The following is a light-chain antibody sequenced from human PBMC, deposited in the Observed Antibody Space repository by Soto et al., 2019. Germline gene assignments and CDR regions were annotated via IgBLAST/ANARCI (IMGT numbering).Light chain of an antibody. V-gene: IGKV1-5*03. CDR2: KAS. CDR3: QQYNSYSPLT. J-gene: IGKJ4*01. Sequence: DIQMTQSPSTLSASVRDRVTINCRASQTISSWLAWFQQRPGRAPKFLIYKASSLKHGVPLRFSGSGSGTQFTLTNSSLQPDDFATYYCQQYNSYSPLTFGGGTKVDIK. CDR1: QTISSW.